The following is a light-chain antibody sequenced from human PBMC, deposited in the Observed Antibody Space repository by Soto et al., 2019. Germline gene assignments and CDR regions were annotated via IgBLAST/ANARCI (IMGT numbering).Light chain of an antibody. CDR1: QSISSW. CDR2: DAS. J-gene: IGKJ2*01. Sequence: DIQMSQSPYTLSASVGDRVTVTCRASQSISSWLAWYQQKPGKAPKLLIYDASSLQSGVPSRFSGSGSGTEFTLTLSSLQPDDFATYYCQQYDSYSPYTFGQGTKLEIK. CDR3: QQYDSYSPYT. V-gene: IGKV1-5*01.